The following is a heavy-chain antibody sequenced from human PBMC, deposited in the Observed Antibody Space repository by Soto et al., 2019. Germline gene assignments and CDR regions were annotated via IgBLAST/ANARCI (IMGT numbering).Heavy chain of an antibody. J-gene: IGHJ3*02. CDR2: ISAYNGNT. Sequence: ASVKVSCKASGYTFTSYGISWVRQAPGQGLEWMGWISAYNGNTNYAQKLQGRVTMTTDTSTSTAYMELRSLRSDDTAVYYCVSSYGSGSYRKGGDAFDIWGQGTMVTVSS. CDR1: GYTFTSYG. D-gene: IGHD3-10*01. V-gene: IGHV1-18*01. CDR3: VSSYGSGSYRKGGDAFDI.